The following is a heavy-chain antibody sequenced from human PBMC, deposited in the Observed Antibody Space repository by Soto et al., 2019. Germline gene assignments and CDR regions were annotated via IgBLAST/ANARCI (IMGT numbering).Heavy chain of an antibody. D-gene: IGHD3-10*01. Sequence: EVQLLESGGGLVQPGGFLRLSCAGTGFTFSSYGMSWVRQAPGKGLEWVSTIRGSAGNANYADSVKGRFTISRDDSTNTVHLQMTSLRPDDTAVYYCAKHLWFGESVFDPWGQGTLVVVSS. CDR1: GFTFSSYG. J-gene: IGHJ5*02. CDR3: AKHLWFGESVFDP. V-gene: IGHV3-23*01. CDR2: IRGSAGNA.